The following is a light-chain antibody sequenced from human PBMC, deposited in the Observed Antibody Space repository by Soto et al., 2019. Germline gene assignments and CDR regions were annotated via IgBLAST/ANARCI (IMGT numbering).Light chain of an antibody. CDR2: EVN. CDR1: GSDVGDSSH. J-gene: IGLJ3*02. V-gene: IGLV2-11*01. CDR3: CLSPGSLTWL. Sequence: QSALTQPRSVSGSPGQSVTISCTATGSDVGDSSHVSWYQLHPGKAPKLMIYEVNNRPSGVPDRFSGSKSGSMASLTISGLQAEDEAEYYCCLSPGSLTWLFGGGTKLTVL.